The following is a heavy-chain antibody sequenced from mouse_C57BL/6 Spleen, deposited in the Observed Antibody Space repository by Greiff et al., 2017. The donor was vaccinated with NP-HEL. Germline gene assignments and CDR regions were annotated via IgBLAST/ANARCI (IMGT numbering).Heavy chain of an antibody. V-gene: IGHV1-22*01. CDR1: GYTFTDYN. CDR2: INPNNGGT. Sequence: EVQLQQSGPELVKPGASVKMSCKASGYTFTDYNMHWVKQSHGQSLEWIGYINPNNGGTSYNQKFKGKATLTVNKSSSTAYMELRSLTSEDSAVYYCARLRILNWYFDVWGTGTTVTVSS. J-gene: IGHJ1*03. CDR3: ARLRILNWYFDV.